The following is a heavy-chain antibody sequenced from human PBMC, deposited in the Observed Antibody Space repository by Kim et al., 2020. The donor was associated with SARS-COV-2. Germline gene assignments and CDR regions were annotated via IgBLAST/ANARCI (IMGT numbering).Heavy chain of an antibody. D-gene: IGHD3-10*01. CDR3: ARHINYYGSTLDYHFYLDV. J-gene: IGHJ6*03. CDR1: GDSINNYY. Sequence: SETLSLMCTVSGDSINNYYWSWIRQPPGKGLEWIGDVHYGGTTKYNPSFKGRGTISVDRSMNRFSLKLTAVTAADTAVYYCARHINYYGSTLDYHFYLDV. V-gene: IGHV4-59*08. CDR2: VHYGGTT.